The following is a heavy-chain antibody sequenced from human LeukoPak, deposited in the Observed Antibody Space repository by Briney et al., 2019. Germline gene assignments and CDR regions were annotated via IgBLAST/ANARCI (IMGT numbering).Heavy chain of an antibody. Sequence: SETLSLTCTVSGGSISSYYWSWIRQPPGKGLEWIGYIYYSGSTNYNPSLKSRVTISVDTSKNQFSLKLSSVTAADTSVYYCARGYGGSYYGDDYWGQGTLVTVSS. D-gene: IGHD1-26*01. CDR2: IYYSGST. V-gene: IGHV4-59*01. CDR1: GGSISSYY. CDR3: ARGYGGSYYGDDY. J-gene: IGHJ4*02.